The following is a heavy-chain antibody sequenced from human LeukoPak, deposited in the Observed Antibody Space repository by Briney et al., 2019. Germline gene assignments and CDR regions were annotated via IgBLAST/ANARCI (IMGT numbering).Heavy chain of an antibody. CDR3: ARGPSYHVQYYYGSGSYSYFDY. Sequence: PSETLSLTCTVSGGSNSSYYWSWIRQPPGKGLEWIGYIYYSGSTNYNPSLKSRVTISVDTSKNQFSLKLSSVTAADTAVYYCARGPSYHVQYYYGSGSYSYFDYWGQGTLVTVSS. V-gene: IGHV4-59*01. J-gene: IGHJ4*02. D-gene: IGHD3-10*01. CDR1: GGSNSSYY. CDR2: IYYSGST.